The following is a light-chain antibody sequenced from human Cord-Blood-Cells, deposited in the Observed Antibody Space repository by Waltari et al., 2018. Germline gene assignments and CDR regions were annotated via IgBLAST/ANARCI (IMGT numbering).Light chain of an antibody. CDR3: QQYDNLPLT. CDR2: DAS. CDR1: QDISNY. V-gene: IGKV1-33*01. Sequence: DIQMTQSPYSLSASVGDRVTITCQASQDISNYLNWYQPKPGKAPKLLIYDASNLETSVPARFSGSGSGTDFTFTISSLQPEDIATYYCQQYDNLPLTFGGGTKVEIK. J-gene: IGKJ4*02.